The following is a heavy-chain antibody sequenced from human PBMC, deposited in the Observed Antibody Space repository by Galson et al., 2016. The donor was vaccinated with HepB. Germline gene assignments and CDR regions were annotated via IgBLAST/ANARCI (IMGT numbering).Heavy chain of an antibody. V-gene: IGHV3-33*06. CDR2: IWNDGSNK. Sequence: SLRLSCAASGITFSNYGMHWVRQAPGKGLEWVALIWNDGSNKYYADSVKGRFTISRDNSKNTLYLQMNSLRAEDTAVYYCAKRYCSGGSCYHVDHWGQGTLVTVSS. CDR3: AKRYCSGGSCYHVDH. J-gene: IGHJ5*02. CDR1: GITFSNYG. D-gene: IGHD2-15*01.